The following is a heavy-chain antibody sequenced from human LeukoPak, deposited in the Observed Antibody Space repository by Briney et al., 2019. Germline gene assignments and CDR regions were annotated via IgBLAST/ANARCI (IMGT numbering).Heavy chain of an antibody. CDR2: ISGSGGST. J-gene: IGHJ3*02. V-gene: IGHV3-23*01. D-gene: IGHD2-2*01. CDR1: GLTFSSYA. Sequence: GGSLRLSCAASGLTFSSYAMSWVRQAPGKGLEWVSAISGSGGSTYYADSVKGRFTISRDNSKNTLYLQMNSLRAEDTAVYYCAKDRLRYCSSTSCLGAFDIWGQGTMVTVSS. CDR3: AKDRLRYCSSTSCLGAFDI.